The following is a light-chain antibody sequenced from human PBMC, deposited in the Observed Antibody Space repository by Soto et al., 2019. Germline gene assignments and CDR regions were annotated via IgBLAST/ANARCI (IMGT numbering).Light chain of an antibody. CDR2: GAP. J-gene: IGKJ1*01. CDR3: QQYNSYSWT. V-gene: IGKV1-5*01. Sequence: DIRMTQSPSTLSTSVGDRVTITCRASQNIRGWLAWYQQKPGKAPKLLIYGAPTLESGVPSRFSGSGSGTEFTLTISSLQPDDFANYYCQQYNSYSWTFGQGTKVDIK. CDR1: QNIRGW.